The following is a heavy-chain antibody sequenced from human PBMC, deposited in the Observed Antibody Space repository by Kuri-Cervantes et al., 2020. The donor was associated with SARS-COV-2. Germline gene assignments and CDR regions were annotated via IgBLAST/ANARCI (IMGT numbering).Heavy chain of an antibody. V-gene: IGHV4-34*01. CDR1: GASLSDYQ. Sequence: GSLRLSCAVYGASLSDYQLSWIRQPPGKGLEWIGNIYYSGSTYYSPSLKSRVTISMDTSKDQFSLKLSSVTAADTAVYYCARVLRTASFDFWGQGTLVTVSS. CDR2: IYYSGST. J-gene: IGHJ4*02. CDR3: ARVLRTASFDF. D-gene: IGHD3-16*01.